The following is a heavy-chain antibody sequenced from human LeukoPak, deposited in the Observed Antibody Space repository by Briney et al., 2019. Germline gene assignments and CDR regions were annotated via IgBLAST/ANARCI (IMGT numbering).Heavy chain of an antibody. J-gene: IGHJ4*02. CDR3: ARDSDTAMVFDY. D-gene: IGHD5-18*01. Sequence: GRSLRLSCAASGFTFSSYAMSWVRQAPGKGLEWVSAISGSGGSTYYADSVKGRFTISRDNSKNTLYLQMNSLRAEDTAVYYCARDSDTAMVFDYWGQGTLVTVSS. CDR2: ISGSGGST. V-gene: IGHV3-23*01. CDR1: GFTFSSYA.